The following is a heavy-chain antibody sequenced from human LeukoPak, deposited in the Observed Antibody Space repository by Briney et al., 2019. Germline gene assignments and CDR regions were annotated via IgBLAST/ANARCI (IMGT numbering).Heavy chain of an antibody. CDR3: ARDQTVTHLNYYYYYMDV. D-gene: IGHD4-17*01. Sequence: PGGSLRLSCAASGFTFSSYAMHWVRQAPGKGLEWVAVISYDGSNKYYADSVKGRFTISRDNSKNTLYLQMNSLRAEDTAVYYCARDQTVTHLNYYYYYMDVWGKGTTVTVSS. V-gene: IGHV3-30*04. CDR1: GFTFSSYA. J-gene: IGHJ6*03. CDR2: ISYDGSNK.